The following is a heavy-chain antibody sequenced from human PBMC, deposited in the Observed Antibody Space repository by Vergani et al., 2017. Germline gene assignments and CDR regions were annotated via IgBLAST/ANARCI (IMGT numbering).Heavy chain of an antibody. D-gene: IGHD3-16*01. CDR1: GFTFSSYG. CDR2: IWYDGSNK. Sequence: QVQLVESGGGVVQPGRSLKLHCAASGFTFSSYGMHWVRQAPGKGLEWVAVIWYDGSNKYYADSVKGRFTISRDNSKNTLYLQMNSLRAEDTAVYYCARDFRWGXGPIYNYYYYYMGVWGKGTTVTVSS. CDR3: ARDFRWGXGPIYNYYYYYMGV. V-gene: IGHV3-33*01. J-gene: IGHJ6*03.